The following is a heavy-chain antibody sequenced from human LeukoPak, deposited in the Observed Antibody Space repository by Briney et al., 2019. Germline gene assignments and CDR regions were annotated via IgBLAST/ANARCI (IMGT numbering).Heavy chain of an antibody. CDR3: ASPSTVTYDY. Sequence: KPSETLSLTCTVSGVSISSSTYYWGWIRQPPGKGLEWIGSIYYSGSTYYNPSLKSRVTISVDTSQNQFSLRLYSVTAADTSVYYCASPSTVTYDYWGQGTLVTVSS. J-gene: IGHJ4*02. D-gene: IGHD4-17*01. CDR2: IYYSGST. V-gene: IGHV4-39*01. CDR1: GVSISSSTYY.